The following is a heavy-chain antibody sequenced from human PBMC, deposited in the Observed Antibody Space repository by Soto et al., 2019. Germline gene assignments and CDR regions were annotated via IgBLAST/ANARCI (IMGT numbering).Heavy chain of an antibody. CDR3: AKDAYSSYSGSYPLA. CDR2: ISWNSGSI. J-gene: IGHJ5*02. V-gene: IGHV3-9*01. Sequence: LRLSCAASGFTFDDYAMHWVRQAPGKGLEWVSGISWNSGSIGYADSVKGRFTISRDNAKNSLYLQMNSLRAEDTALYYCAKDAYSSYSGSYPLAWGQGTLVTVSS. CDR1: GFTFDDYA. D-gene: IGHD1-26*01.